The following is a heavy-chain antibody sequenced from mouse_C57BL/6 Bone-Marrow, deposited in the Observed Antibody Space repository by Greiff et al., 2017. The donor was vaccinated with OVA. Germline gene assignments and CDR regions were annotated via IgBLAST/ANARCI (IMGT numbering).Heavy chain of an antibody. CDR2: ISSGGDYI. J-gene: IGHJ3*01. CDR3: TRGGLLWFAY. Sequence: EVMLVESGEGLVKPGGSLKLSCAASGFTFSSYAMSWVRQTPEKRLAWVAYISSGGDYIYYAATVKGRFTISRDNARNTMYLQMSSLKSEDTAMYYFTRGGLLWFAYWGQGTLVTVSA. CDR1: GFTFSSYA. V-gene: IGHV5-9-1*02. D-gene: IGHD2-1*01.